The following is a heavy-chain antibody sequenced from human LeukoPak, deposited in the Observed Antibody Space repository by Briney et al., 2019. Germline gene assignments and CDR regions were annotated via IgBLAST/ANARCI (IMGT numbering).Heavy chain of an antibody. CDR3: ARGPYSSGWYAFDY. CDR1: GGSISSYY. V-gene: IGHV4-4*07. D-gene: IGHD6-19*01. Sequence: SETLSLTCTVSGGSISSYYWSWNRQPAGKGLEWIGRIYSGGNTNYNPSLKSRVTMSVDTSKNQVSLKLSSVTDADTAVYYCARGPYSSGWYAFDYWGHGTLVTVSS. J-gene: IGHJ4*01. CDR2: IYSGGNT.